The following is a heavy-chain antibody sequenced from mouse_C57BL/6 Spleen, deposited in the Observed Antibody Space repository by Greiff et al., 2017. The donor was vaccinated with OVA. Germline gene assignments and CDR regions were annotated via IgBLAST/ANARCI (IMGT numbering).Heavy chain of an antibody. CDR2: FYPGSGSI. D-gene: IGHD1-1*01. CDR1: GYTFTEYT. J-gene: IGHJ1*03. Sequence: VQLQESGAELVKPGASVKLSCKASGYTFTEYTIHWVKQRSGQGLEWIGWFYPGSGSIKYNEKFKDKATLTADKSSSTVYMELSRLTSEDSAVYFCARHEGSYGSSSYWYFDVWGTGTTVTVSS. V-gene: IGHV1-62-2*01. CDR3: ARHEGSYGSSSYWYFDV.